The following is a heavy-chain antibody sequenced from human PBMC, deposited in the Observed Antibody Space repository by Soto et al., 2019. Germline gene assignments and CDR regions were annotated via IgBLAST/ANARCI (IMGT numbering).Heavy chain of an antibody. V-gene: IGHV1-8*01. Sequence: ASVKVSCKASGYTFTSYDINWVRQATGQGLEWMGWMNPNSGNTGYAQKFQGRVTMTRNTSISTAYMELSSLRSEDTAVYYCATHSEGYCSSTSRYDAFDIWGQGTMVTVSS. D-gene: IGHD2-2*01. CDR3: ATHSEGYCSSTSRYDAFDI. CDR2: MNPNSGNT. J-gene: IGHJ3*02. CDR1: GYTFTSYD.